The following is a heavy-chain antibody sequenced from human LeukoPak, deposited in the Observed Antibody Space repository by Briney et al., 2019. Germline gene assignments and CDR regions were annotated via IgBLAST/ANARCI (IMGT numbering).Heavy chain of an antibody. Sequence: SETLSLTCAVYGGSFSGYYWSWIRQPPGKGLEWIGEINHSGSTNYNPSLKSRVTISVDTSKNQFSLKLSSVTAADTAVYYCALRGSITMVRGVKFDPWGQGTLVTVSS. CDR3: ALRGSITMVRGVKFDP. D-gene: IGHD3-10*01. V-gene: IGHV4-34*01. CDR1: GGSFSGYY. CDR2: INHSGST. J-gene: IGHJ5*02.